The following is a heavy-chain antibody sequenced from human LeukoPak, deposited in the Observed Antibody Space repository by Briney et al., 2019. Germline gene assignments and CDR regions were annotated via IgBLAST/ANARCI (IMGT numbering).Heavy chain of an antibody. D-gene: IGHD5-18*01. CDR2: IYSGGST. J-gene: IGHJ4*02. CDR3: ARDLSGVTGYTYGRGIDY. Sequence: GGSLRLSCAASGFTVRSNYMNWVRQAPGKGLEWVSVIYSGGSTYYADSVKGRFTISRDNSKNTLYLQMNSLRAEDTAVYYCARDLSGVTGYTYGRGIDYWGQGTLVTVSS. V-gene: IGHV3-66*01. CDR1: GFTVRSNY.